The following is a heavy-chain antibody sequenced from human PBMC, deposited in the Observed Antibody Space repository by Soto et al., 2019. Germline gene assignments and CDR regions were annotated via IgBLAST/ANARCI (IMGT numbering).Heavy chain of an antibody. CDR3: ARVRGYDFWGGYNPPDY. CDR1: GFTFSSYL. Sequence: PGGSLRLSCAASGFTFSSYLMSWVRQAPGKGLEWVANIKQDGSEKYYVDSVKGRFTISRDNAKNSLYLQMNSLRAEDTAVYYCARVRGYDFWGGYNPPDYWGQGTLVTVSS. V-gene: IGHV3-7*01. CDR2: IKQDGSEK. D-gene: IGHD3-3*01. J-gene: IGHJ4*02.